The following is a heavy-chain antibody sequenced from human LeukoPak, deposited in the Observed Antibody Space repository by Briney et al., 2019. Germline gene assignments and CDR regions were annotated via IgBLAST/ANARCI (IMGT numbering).Heavy chain of an antibody. V-gene: IGHV3-7*01. CDR3: ARPQAYCSSTSCYTSNYYYGMDV. D-gene: IGHD2-2*02. J-gene: IGHJ6*02. Sequence: GGSLRLSCAASGFTFSSFWMGWVRQTPGKRLEWVANMNIDGSEKYYVDSVKGRFTISRDNAKNSLYLQMNSLRAEDTAVYYCARPQAYCSSTSCYTSNYYYGMDVWGQGTTVTVSS. CDR2: MNIDGSEK. CDR1: GFTFSSFW.